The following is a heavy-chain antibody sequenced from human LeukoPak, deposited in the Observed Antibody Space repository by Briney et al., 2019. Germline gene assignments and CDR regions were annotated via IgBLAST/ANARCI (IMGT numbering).Heavy chain of an antibody. CDR1: GYSISSGYY. V-gene: IGHV4-38-2*02. CDR2: IYSTGTT. CDR3: ARDGGSSSWLAY. Sequence: SSETLSLTCNVSGYSISSGYYWGWIRQPPGKGLEWIANIYSTGTTNFNPSLKSRVSISVDTSKNQLSLKLTSVPAADTAVYFCARDGGSSSWLAYWGQGTLVTVSS. J-gene: IGHJ4*02. D-gene: IGHD6-13*01.